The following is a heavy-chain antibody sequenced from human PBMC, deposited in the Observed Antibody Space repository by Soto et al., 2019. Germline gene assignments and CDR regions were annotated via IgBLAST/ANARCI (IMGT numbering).Heavy chain of an antibody. D-gene: IGHD1-1*01. CDR1: GASISNYY. CDR3: ARDTTPSL. J-gene: IGHJ4*02. Sequence: SETLSLTCTVSGASISNYYWSWIRQPPGKGLEWIGYVYYSGSTNYNPSLKSRVTISVDTSKNQFSLKLSSVTAADTAMYYCARDTTPSLWGQGTLVTVSS. V-gene: IGHV4-59*01. CDR2: VYYSGST.